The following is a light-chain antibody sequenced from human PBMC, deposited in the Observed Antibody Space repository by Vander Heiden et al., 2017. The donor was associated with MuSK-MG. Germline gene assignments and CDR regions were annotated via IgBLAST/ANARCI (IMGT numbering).Light chain of an antibody. CDR2: YKSDSDK. CDR3: MIWHSSAVV. V-gene: IGLV5-45*03. Sequence: QAVLTQPSSLSASPGASASPTCTLRSGINVGTYRIYWYQQKPGSPPQYLLRYKSDSDKQQGSGVPSRFSGSKDASANTGILLISGLQSGDEADYYCMIWHSSAVVFGGGTKLTVL. J-gene: IGLJ2*01. CDR1: SGINVGTYR.